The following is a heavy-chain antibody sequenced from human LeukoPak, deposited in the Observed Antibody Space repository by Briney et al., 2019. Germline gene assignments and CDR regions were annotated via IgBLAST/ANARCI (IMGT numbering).Heavy chain of an antibody. CDR2: ISSSGSTI. Sequence: GGSLRLSCAASGFTFSDYYMSWIRQAPGKGLEWVSYISSSGSTIYYADSVKGRFTISRDNAKNSLYLQMNSLRAEDTAVYYCARIYCSSTSCYYGMDVWGQGTTVTVSS. CDR3: ARIYCSSTSCYYGMDV. D-gene: IGHD2-2*01. V-gene: IGHV3-11*04. CDR1: GFTFSDYY. J-gene: IGHJ6*02.